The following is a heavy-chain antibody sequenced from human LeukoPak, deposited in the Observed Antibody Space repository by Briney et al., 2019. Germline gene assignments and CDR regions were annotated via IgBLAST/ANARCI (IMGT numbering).Heavy chain of an antibody. D-gene: IGHD3-3*01. V-gene: IGHV3-66*01. J-gene: IGHJ4*02. CDR3: AKTFRSGYYTFDS. Sequence: GGSLRLSCAASGFTVSSNYMSWVRQAPGRGLEWVSVIYSGGSTYYADSVKGRFTISRDNSKNTLFLQMNSLRAGDTAVYYCAKTFRSGYYTFDSWGQGTLVTVSS. CDR2: IYSGGST. CDR1: GFTVSSNY.